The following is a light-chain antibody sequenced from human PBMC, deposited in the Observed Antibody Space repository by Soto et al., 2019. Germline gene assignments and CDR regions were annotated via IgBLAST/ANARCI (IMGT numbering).Light chain of an antibody. CDR1: QSINSY. V-gene: IGKV1-39*01. CDR3: QQLYSTPLT. J-gene: IGKJ4*01. CDR2: TAS. Sequence: DIQMTQSPSSLSASVGDRVTITCRASQSINSYLNWYQQKPGKAPKALIYTASTLRSGVPSRFSGGGPGTDFTLTISSLQPDDFATDYRQQLYSTPLTLAGGTKADIK.